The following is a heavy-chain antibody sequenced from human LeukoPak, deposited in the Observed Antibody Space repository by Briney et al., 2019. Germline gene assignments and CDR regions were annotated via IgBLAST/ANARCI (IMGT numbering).Heavy chain of an antibody. CDR3: ARHVGYSYAYVDY. CDR1: GYSISSGYY. J-gene: IGHJ4*02. V-gene: IGHV4-38-2*01. CDR2: IYHSGSV. Sequence: PSETLSLTCAVSGYSISSGYYWGWIRQPPGKGLEWIGNIYHSGSVYYNPSLKSRVTMSVDTSKNQFSLKLSSVTAADTAVYYCARHVGYSYAYVDYWGQGTLVTVSS. D-gene: IGHD5-18*01.